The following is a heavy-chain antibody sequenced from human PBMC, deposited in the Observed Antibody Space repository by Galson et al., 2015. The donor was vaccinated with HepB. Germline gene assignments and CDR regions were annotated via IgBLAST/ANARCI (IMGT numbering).Heavy chain of an antibody. J-gene: IGHJ4*02. CDR2: ISYDVSDK. D-gene: IGHD6-13*01. Sequence: SLRLSCAASGFTFSSHVMHWVRQAPGKGLEWVAGISYDVSDKYYADSVKGRFTISRDNSKHTVYLQMNSLRAEDTAVHYCARDADSSSWYTFYFDYWGQGSLVTVSS. CDR3: ARDADSSSWYTFYFDY. V-gene: IGHV3-30-3*01. CDR1: GFTFSSHV.